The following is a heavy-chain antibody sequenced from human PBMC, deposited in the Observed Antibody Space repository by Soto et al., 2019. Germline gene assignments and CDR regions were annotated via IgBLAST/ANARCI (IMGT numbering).Heavy chain of an antibody. J-gene: IGHJ6*02. CDR3: ARDFYDSSGYDYYYGMDV. CDR1: GGSISSYY. CDR2: IYTSGST. V-gene: IGHV4-4*07. D-gene: IGHD3-22*01. Sequence: SETLSLTCTVSGGSISSYYWSWIRQPAGKGLEWIGRIYTSGSTNYNPSLKSRVTMSVDTSKNQFSLKLSSVTAADTAVYYCARDFYDSSGYDYYYGMDVWAQGTTVPVSS.